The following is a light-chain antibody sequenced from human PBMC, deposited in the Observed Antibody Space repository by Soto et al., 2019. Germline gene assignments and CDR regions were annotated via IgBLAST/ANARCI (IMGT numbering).Light chain of an antibody. Sequence: QSALTQPASVSGSPGQSITISRTGTSSDVGGYNYVSWYQQHPGKAPKLMIYEVSNRPSGVSNRFSGSKSGNTASLTISGLQAEDEADYYCSSYISSSIDYVFGTGTKVTVL. V-gene: IGLV2-14*01. CDR2: EVS. CDR1: SSDVGGYNY. CDR3: SSYISSSIDYV. J-gene: IGLJ1*01.